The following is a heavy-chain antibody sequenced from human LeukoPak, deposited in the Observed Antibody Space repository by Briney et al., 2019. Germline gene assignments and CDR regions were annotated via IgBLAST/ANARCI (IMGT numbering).Heavy chain of an antibody. Sequence: SETLSLTCTVSGGSISSSSYYWGWIRQPPGKGLEWIGSIYLSGSTNYNPSLKSRVTISVDTSKNQFSLKLSSVTAADTAVYYCARSFYLGYCSGGSCYSQDGPFDYWGQGTLVTVSS. CDR2: IYLSGST. CDR1: GGSISSSSYY. V-gene: IGHV4-39*07. CDR3: ARSFYLGYCSGGSCYSQDGPFDY. D-gene: IGHD2-15*01. J-gene: IGHJ4*02.